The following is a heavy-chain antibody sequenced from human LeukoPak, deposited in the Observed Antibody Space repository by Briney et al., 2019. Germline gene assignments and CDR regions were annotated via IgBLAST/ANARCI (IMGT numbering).Heavy chain of an antibody. CDR2: IYYSGGT. J-gene: IGHJ4*02. CDR3: ARLWYSSASLDY. D-gene: IGHD6-6*01. V-gene: IGHV4-59*08. CDR1: GGSISSYY. Sequence: SETLSLTCTVFGGSISSYYWTWIRQPPGKGLGLEWIGYIYYSGGTNYNPSLKSRVTISIDTSKNQVSLKLSSVTAADTAVYYCARLWYSSASLDYSGQGNLVTVSS.